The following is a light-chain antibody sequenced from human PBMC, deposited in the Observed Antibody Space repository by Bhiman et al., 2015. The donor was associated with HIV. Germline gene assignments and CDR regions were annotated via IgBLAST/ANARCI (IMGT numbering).Light chain of an antibody. V-gene: IGLV3-1*01. Sequence: SYELTQPPSVFVSPGQTASITCSGDKLGDKYACWYQQKPGQSPVVVIYQDTKRPSGIPERFSGSNSGNTATLTISGTQAMDEADYYCQAWDSSTEVFGTGTKVTVL. J-gene: IGLJ1*01. CDR3: QAWDSSTEV. CDR2: QDT. CDR1: KLGDKY.